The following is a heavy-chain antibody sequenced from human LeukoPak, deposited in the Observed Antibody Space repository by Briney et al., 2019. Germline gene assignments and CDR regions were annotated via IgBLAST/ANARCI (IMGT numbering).Heavy chain of an antibody. CDR3: ARDIVYLRDEDYG. Sequence: PSETLSLTCSVSGGSFNSYYWSWLRQPAGKGLEWIGRIRASATPDYRLSLQSRVTISIDTSQRQVSLNLTSVTAADTAVYYCARDIVYLRDEDYGWGQGTLVTVSS. CDR1: GGSFNSYY. D-gene: IGHD4-17*01. J-gene: IGHJ4*02. CDR2: IRASATP. V-gene: IGHV4-4*07.